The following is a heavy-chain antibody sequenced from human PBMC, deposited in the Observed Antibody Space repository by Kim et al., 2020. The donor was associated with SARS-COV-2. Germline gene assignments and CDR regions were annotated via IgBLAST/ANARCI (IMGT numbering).Heavy chain of an antibody. CDR3: AKATIEVGESDWFDP. J-gene: IGHJ5*02. V-gene: IGHV3-23*01. Sequence: DSVNGRFTISRDNATNTLFLQMRSLRADDTAVYYCAKATIEVGESDWFDPWGQGTLVTVSS. D-gene: IGHD3-10*01.